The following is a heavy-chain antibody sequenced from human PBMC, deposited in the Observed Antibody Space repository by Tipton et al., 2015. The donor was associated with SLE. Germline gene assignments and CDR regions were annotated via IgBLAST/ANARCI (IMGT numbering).Heavy chain of an antibody. CDR2: INRGGST. V-gene: IGHV4-34*01. Sequence: LRLSCAVYGGSLNSYYWSWIRQAPGKGLEWIGEINRGGSTKYNPSLKSRVIISIDTSKNQFSLKVNSVTAADTAVYYCARGHYYYYMDVWGKGTTVTVSS. J-gene: IGHJ6*03. CDR3: ARGHYYYYMDV. CDR1: GGSLNSYY.